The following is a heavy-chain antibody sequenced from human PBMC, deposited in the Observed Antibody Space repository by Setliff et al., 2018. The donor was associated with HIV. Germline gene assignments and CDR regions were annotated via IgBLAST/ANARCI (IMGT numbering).Heavy chain of an antibody. D-gene: IGHD5-12*01. CDR2: IRYDGSNK. CDR3: TTGPYNGYSY. CDR1: GFTFNTYG. V-gene: IGHV3-30*02. J-gene: IGHJ4*02. Sequence: PGGSLRPSCAASGFTFNTYGMHWVRQAPGKGLEWVAFIRYDGSNKYYADSVKGRFTISRDNSKNMVYLQMNSLRVEDTAIYYCTTGPYNGYSYWGQGTLVTVSS.